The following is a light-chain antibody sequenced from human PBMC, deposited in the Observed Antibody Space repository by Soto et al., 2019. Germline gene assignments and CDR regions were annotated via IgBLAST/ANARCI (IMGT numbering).Light chain of an antibody. V-gene: IGLV1-51*01. CDR3: GTWDSSLSVVV. CDR2: XXN. J-gene: IGLJ2*01. Sequence: QSVLTQPPSVSAAPGQKVTISCSGSSSNIGNNYVSWYQQLPGTAPKLRIYXXNKRPSXXXXXXXGSKSGTSATLGITGLXXXXXXXXXCGTWDSSLSVVVFGGGTKLTVL. CDR1: SSNIGNNY.